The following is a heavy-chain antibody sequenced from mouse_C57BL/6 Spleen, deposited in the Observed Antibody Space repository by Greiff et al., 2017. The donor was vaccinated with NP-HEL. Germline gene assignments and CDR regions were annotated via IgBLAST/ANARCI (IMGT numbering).Heavy chain of an antibody. J-gene: IGHJ2*01. CDR2: INPNNGGT. Sequence: EVQLQQSGPELVKPGASVKMSCKASGYTFTDYNMHWVKQSHGKSLEWIGYINPNNGGTSYNQKFKGKATLTVNKSSSTSYMELRSLTSEDSAVYYCARSYYDSYYFDYWGQGTTLTVSS. V-gene: IGHV1-22*01. CDR3: ARSYYDSYYFDY. D-gene: IGHD2-4*01. CDR1: GYTFTDYN.